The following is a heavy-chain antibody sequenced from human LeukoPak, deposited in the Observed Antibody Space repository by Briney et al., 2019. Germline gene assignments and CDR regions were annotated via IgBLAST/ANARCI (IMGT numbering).Heavy chain of an antibody. CDR2: INPSGGST. CDR3: ARDRTGKYYFDY. CDR1: GYTFTSYY. Sequence: ASVKVSYQASGYTFTSYYMHFVRQAPGEGLEWMGIINPSGGSTSYAQKFPGRVTMTRDTSTSTVYMEVSSLRSEDTAVYYCARDRTGKYYFDYWGQGTLVTVSS. J-gene: IGHJ4*02. D-gene: IGHD1-14*01. V-gene: IGHV1-46*01.